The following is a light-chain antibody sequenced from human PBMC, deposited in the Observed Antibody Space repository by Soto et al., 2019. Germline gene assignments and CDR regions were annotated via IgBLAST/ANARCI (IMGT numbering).Light chain of an antibody. Sequence: QSVLTQPPSASGSPGQSVTISCTGTSSDVGGYNYVSWYQQHPGKAPKLMIYEVSKRPSGVPDRFSGSKSGNTASLTVSGLQADDEADYYGSSYAGSNNFRVFGGGTKVTFL. CDR1: SSDVGGYNY. CDR2: EVS. V-gene: IGLV2-8*01. J-gene: IGLJ2*01. CDR3: SSYAGSNNFRV.